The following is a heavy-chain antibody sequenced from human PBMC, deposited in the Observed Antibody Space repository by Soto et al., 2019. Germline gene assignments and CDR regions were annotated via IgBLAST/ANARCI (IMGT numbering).Heavy chain of an antibody. CDR2: SNWDGDDT. V-gene: IGHV3-20*04. CDR1: GFNFEEYG. J-gene: IGHJ4*02. Sequence: VHLVESGGRMVRPGESLRLSCVASGFNFEEYGMTWVRQAPGKGLEWVAGSNWDGDDTGYADSVQGRFTISRDNAKKFLYLQMNSLRVEDTALYYCARGDIAVAVSSDYWGQGTLVTVSS. D-gene: IGHD6-19*01. CDR3: ARGDIAVAVSSDY.